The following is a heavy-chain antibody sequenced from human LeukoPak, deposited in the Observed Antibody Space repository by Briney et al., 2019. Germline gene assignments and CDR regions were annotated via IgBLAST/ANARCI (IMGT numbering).Heavy chain of an antibody. Sequence: GGSLRLSCATSGFTFTSYGMHWVRQAPGKGLEWVAVISHDGSNKYYGDSVEGRFTISRDTSKNTLYPQMNSLRPEDTAVYYCAKGGDITATGSFFDYWGQGTLVTVSS. CDR1: GFTFTSYG. J-gene: IGHJ4*02. CDR3: AKGGDITATGSFFDY. D-gene: IGHD6-13*01. V-gene: IGHV3-30*18. CDR2: ISHDGSNK.